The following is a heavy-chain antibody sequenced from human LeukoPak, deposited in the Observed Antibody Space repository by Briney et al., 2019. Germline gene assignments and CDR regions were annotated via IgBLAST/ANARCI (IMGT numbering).Heavy chain of an antibody. V-gene: IGHV4-34*01. Sequence: SETLSLTCAVYGGSFSGYYWSWIRQPPGKGLEWIGEINHSGSTNYNPSLKSRVTISVDTSKNQFSLKLSSVTAADTVVYYCARGDEMATIDYWGQGTLVTVSS. CDR1: GGSFSGYY. J-gene: IGHJ4*02. CDR3: ARGDEMATIDY. CDR2: INHSGST. D-gene: IGHD5-24*01.